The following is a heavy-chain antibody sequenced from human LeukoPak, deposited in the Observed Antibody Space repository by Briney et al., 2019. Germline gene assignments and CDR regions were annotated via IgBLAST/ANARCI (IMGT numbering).Heavy chain of an antibody. V-gene: IGHV1-2*02. D-gene: IGHD3-22*01. CDR1: GYTFTDYY. CDR2: INPNSGGT. Sequence: ASVKVSCKPSGYTFTDYYKHWVRQAPGQGLEWMGWINPNSGGTNYAQKFQGRVTMTRASSISTAFMELSRLRSDDTAVYYCARIITMIGDAFDIWGQGTMVTVSS. J-gene: IGHJ3*02. CDR3: ARIITMIGDAFDI.